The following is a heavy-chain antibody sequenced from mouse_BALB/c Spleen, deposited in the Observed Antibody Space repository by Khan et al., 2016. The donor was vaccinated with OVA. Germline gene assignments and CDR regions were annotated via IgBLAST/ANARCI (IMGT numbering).Heavy chain of an antibody. CDR3: ARNRERDYFDY. CDR2: IWAGGST. V-gene: IGHV2-9*02. Sequence: QVQLKESGPGLVAPSQSLSITCTVSGFSLTSHGVHWVRQPPGKGLEWLGVIWAGGSTNYNSALMSSLSISKDSSKSQVFLKMNSLQTDDTAMYYCARNRERDYFDYWGQGTTRTVSS. J-gene: IGHJ2*01. CDR1: GFSLTSHG.